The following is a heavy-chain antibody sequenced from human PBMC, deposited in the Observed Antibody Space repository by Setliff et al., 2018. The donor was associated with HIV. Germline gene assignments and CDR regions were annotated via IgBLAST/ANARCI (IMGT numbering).Heavy chain of an antibody. CDR2: ISYSGST. CDR1: GGSFSDFY. CDR3: ARCVARQVVIDRWFDP. Sequence: PSETLSLTCAVFGGSFSDFYWSWIRQPPGKGLEWIGEISYSGSTVYNPSLKNRVTMSVDASKNLVSLNLNSLTAADTAIYYCARCVARQVVIDRWFDPWGQGTPVTVSS. D-gene: IGHD2-21*01. V-gene: IGHV4-34*01. J-gene: IGHJ5*02.